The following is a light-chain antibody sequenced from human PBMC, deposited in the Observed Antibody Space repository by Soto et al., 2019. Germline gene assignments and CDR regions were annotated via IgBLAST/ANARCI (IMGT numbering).Light chain of an antibody. V-gene: IGKV3-20*01. CDR2: DAS. J-gene: IGKJ4*01. Sequence: EFVLTQSRGTLSLSPGERTTLSCMASKTVRNNYLAWYQQKPGQAPTXLIYDASNRATGIPERFSGGGSGTDFTLTISRLEPEDFEVYYCQQFASYPLTFGGGTKGDIK. CDR3: QQFASYPLT. CDR1: KTVRNNY.